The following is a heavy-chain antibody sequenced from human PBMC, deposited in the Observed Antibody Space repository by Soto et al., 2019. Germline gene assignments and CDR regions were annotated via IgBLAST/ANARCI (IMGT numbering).Heavy chain of an antibody. CDR3: ARDHCSSTSCYTAVDY. CDR1: GYDFTAYA. CDR2: ISAYNGNT. D-gene: IGHD2-2*02. V-gene: IGHV1-18*04. J-gene: IGHJ4*02. Sequence: SAVKVSCKASGYDFTAYAINWVRQASGQGLEWMGWISAYNGNTNYAQRLQGRVTMTTDTSTSTAYMELRSLRSDDTAVYYCARDHCSSTSCYTAVDYWGQGTLVTVSS.